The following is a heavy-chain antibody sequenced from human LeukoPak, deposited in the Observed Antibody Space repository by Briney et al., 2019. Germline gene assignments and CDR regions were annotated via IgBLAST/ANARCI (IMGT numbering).Heavy chain of an antibody. D-gene: IGHD2-2*01. Sequence: GGSLRLSCAASGFTFSAYNMYWVRQAPGEGLEWISYNSRSSTTIYYADSVKGRVTISRDDAKNSLYLQINSLRDEDTAVYYCARAAGYYAPFDYWGQGTLVTVSS. V-gene: IGHV3-48*02. CDR2: NSRSSTTI. J-gene: IGHJ4*02. CDR1: GFTFSAYN. CDR3: ARAAGYYAPFDY.